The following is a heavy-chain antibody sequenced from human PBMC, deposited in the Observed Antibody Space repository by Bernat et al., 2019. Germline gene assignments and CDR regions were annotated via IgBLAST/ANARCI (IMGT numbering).Heavy chain of an antibody. CDR3: AKVGEQQLVLDY. CDR1: GFTFSSYA. CDR2: ISGSGGST. Sequence: EVQLLESGGVLIQPGGSLRLSCAASGFTFSSYAMSWVRQAPGKGLEWVSAISGSGGSTYYADSVKGRFTISRDNSKNTLYLQMNSLRAEDTAVYYCAKVGEQQLVLDYWGQGTLVTVSS. J-gene: IGHJ4*02. D-gene: IGHD6-13*01. V-gene: IGHV3-23*01.